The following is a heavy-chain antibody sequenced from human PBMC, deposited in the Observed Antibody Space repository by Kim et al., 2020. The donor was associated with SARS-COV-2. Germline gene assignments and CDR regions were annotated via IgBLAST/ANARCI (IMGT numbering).Heavy chain of an antibody. V-gene: IGHV3-23*01. CDR2: ISGSGGST. CDR1: GFTFSSYA. D-gene: IGHD2-21*02. CDR3: AKERVGLAYCGGDCFFDY. Sequence: GGSLRLSCAASGFTFSSYAMSWVRQAPGKGLEWVSAISGSGGSTYYADSVKGRFTISRDNSKNTLYLQMNSLRAEDTAVYYCAKERVGLAYCGGDCFFDYWGQGTLATVSS. J-gene: IGHJ4*02.